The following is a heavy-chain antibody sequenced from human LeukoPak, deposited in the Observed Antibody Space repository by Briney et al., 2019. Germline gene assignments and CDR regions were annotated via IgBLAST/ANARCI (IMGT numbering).Heavy chain of an antibody. CDR1: GYTFTDYP. J-gene: IGHJ6*02. CDR3: ASCSSTTTARSYYYYGMDV. CDR2: IIPIFGTA. V-gene: IGHV1-69*13. D-gene: IGHD2-2*01. Sequence: ASVKVSCKASGYTFTDYPIHWVRQAPGQGLEWMGGIIPIFGTANYAQKFQGRVTITADESTSTAYMELSSLRSEDTAVYYCASCSSTTTARSYYYYGMDVWGQGTTVTVSS.